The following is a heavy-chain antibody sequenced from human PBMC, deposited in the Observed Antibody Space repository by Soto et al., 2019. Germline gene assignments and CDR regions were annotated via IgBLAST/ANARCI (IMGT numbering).Heavy chain of an antibody. CDR3: ARGAQTSTIDY. D-gene: IGHD2-2*01. Sequence: PGGSLRLSCAASGLSFSSSGMSWVRQPPGKGLEWVSSISNHGYTTYYADSVKGRFSTSRDNSRDTLYLQMNSLRAEDTAVYYCARGAQTSTIDYWGQGNLVTVSS. CDR2: ISNHGYTT. V-gene: IGHV3-23*01. J-gene: IGHJ4*02. CDR1: GLSFSSSG.